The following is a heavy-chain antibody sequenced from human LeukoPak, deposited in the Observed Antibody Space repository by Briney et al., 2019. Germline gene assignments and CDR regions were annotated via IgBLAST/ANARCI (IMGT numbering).Heavy chain of an antibody. V-gene: IGHV4-39*07. CDR3: ARGGDIAATD. CDR2: IYYSGST. J-gene: IGHJ4*02. Sequence: SETLSLTCTVSGGSISSSSYYWGWIRQPPGKGLEWIGSIYYSGSTYYNPSLKSRVTISVDTSKNQFSLKLSSVTAADTAVYYCARGGDIAATDWGQGTLVTVSS. CDR1: GGSISSSSYY. D-gene: IGHD6-13*01.